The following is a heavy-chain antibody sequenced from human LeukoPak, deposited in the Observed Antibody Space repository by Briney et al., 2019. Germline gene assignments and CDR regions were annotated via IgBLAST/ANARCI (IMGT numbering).Heavy chain of an antibody. CDR2: INPNSGDT. V-gene: IGHV1-2*02. CDR3: ARDKSGSSGWYSYFDY. CDR1: GYTFTSYD. D-gene: IGHD6-19*01. J-gene: IGHJ4*02. Sequence: GASVKVSCKASGYTFTSYDINWVRQAPGQGLEWMGWINPNSGDTNYAQKFQGRVTMTRDTSISTAYMELSRLRSDDTAVYYCARDKSGSSGWYSYFDYWGQGTLVTVSS.